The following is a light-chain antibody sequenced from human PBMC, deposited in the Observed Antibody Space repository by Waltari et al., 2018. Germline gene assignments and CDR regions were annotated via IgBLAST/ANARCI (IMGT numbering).Light chain of an antibody. V-gene: IGKV1-39*01. CDR1: QSIDTF. Sequence: DIQMTQSPSSLSASVGDRVTITCRASQSIDTFLNWYQQKPGKAPKVLIYAASSVQSGVPSRFSGTGSGTEFTLTIASLQPEDFATYYCQQSYSTRWTFGQGTKVEIK. CDR2: AAS. CDR3: QQSYSTRWT. J-gene: IGKJ1*01.